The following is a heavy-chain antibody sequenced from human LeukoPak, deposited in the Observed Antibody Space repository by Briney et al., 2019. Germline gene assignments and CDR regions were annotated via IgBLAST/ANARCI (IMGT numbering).Heavy chain of an antibody. V-gene: IGHV4-59*08. Sequence: SETLSLTCTVSGASISTYYWTWIRQPPGKGLEWIGYIYYSGSTNYNPSLKSRVTISVDTSKNQFSLKLNSVTAADTAVYYCASSSRVYDSSGYYRNYFDYWGQGTLVTVSS. CDR2: IYYSGST. J-gene: IGHJ4*02. D-gene: IGHD3-22*01. CDR1: GASISTYY. CDR3: ASSSRVYDSSGYYRNYFDY.